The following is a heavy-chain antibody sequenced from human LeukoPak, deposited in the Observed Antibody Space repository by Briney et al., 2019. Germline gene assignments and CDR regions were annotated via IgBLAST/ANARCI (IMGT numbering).Heavy chain of an antibody. D-gene: IGHD3-22*01. J-gene: IGHJ3*02. CDR3: ARHRILVASGAFDI. CDR2: VHSGGGT. V-gene: IGHV3-53*01. Sequence: GGSLRLSCAASGFTVSSNYMSWVRQAPGKGLEWVAVVHSGGGTYYADSVKGRFTISRDNSKNTLFLQMNSLRAEDTAVYYCARHRILVASGAFDIWGQGTMVTVSS. CDR1: GFTVSSNY.